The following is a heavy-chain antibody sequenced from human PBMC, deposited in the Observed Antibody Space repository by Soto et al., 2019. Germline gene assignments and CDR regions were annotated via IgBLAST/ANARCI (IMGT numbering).Heavy chain of an antibody. CDR2: INHSGST. D-gene: IGHD6-13*01. Sequence: SETLSLTCAVYGGSFSGYYWSWIRQPPGKGLEWIGEINHSGSTNYNPSLKSRVTISVDTSKNQFSLKLSSVTAADTAVYYCARGWGMYSSSWYSSEYYSGMEVWGQGTTVTVSS. CDR3: ARGWGMYSSSWYSSEYYSGMEV. CDR1: GGSFSGYY. J-gene: IGHJ6*02. V-gene: IGHV4-34*01.